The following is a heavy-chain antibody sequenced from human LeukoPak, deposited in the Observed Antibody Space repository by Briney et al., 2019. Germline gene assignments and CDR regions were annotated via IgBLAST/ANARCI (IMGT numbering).Heavy chain of an antibody. CDR2: IYYSGST. D-gene: IGHD2-21*02. J-gene: IGHJ5*02. CDR1: GGSISSYY. V-gene: IGHV4-59*08. Sequence: SETLSLTCTVSGGSISSYYWSWIRQPPGRGLEGIGYIYYSGSTNYTPPLKSRVTISVDTSKNQFSLKLSSVTAADTAVYYCARQGLAYCGGDCYSAWFDPWGQGTLVTVSS. CDR3: ARQGLAYCGGDCYSAWFDP.